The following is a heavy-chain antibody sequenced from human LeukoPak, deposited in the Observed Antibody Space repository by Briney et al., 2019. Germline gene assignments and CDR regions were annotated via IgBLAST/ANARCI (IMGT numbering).Heavy chain of an antibody. CDR1: GFTFSGST. CDR3: TRNPCSGDICYSF. D-gene: IGHD2-15*01. CDR2: IRSKANNYAT. Sequence: GGSLRLSCAASGFTFSGSTIHWVRQASGKGLEWVGRIRSKANNYATAYAASVKGRFTISRDDSKNTAYLQMNSLKTEDTAVYYCTRNPCSGDICYSFWGQGTLVTVSS. V-gene: IGHV3-73*01. J-gene: IGHJ4*02.